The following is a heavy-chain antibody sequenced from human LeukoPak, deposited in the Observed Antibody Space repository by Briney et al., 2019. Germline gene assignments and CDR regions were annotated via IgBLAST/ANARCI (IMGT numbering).Heavy chain of an antibody. CDR3: ARGPRGYSYGPDY. CDR1: GVSIRSHY. CDR2: IYYRGST. V-gene: IGHV4-59*11. J-gene: IGHJ4*02. Sequence: PSETLSLTCTVSGVSIRSHYWSWIRQVPGKGLEWIGYIYYRGSTNYNPSLKSRVTISVDTSKNQFSLKLSSVTAADTAVYYCARGPRGYSYGPDYWGQGTLVTVSS. D-gene: IGHD5-18*01.